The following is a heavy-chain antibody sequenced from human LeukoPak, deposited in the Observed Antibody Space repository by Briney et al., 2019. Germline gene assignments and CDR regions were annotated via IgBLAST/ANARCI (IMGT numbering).Heavy chain of an antibody. CDR3: ARDTSITMVRAPLDY. D-gene: IGHD3-10*01. CDR2: LWYDGSNK. V-gene: IGHV3-33*01. J-gene: IGHJ4*02. CDR1: GFTFSSYG. Sequence: GGSLRLSCAASGFTFSSYGMHWVRQAPGKGLEWVAVLWYDGSNKYYADSEKGRFTISRDNSKNTLYLQMNSLRAEDTAVYYCARDTSITMVRAPLDYWGQGTLVTVSS.